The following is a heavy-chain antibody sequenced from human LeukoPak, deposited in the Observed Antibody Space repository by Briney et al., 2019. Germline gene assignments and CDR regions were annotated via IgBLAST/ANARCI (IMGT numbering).Heavy chain of an antibody. CDR1: GGSISSSSYY. Sequence: PSETLSLTCTVSGGSISSSSYYWSWIRQPAGKGLEWIGRIYTSGSTNYNPSLKSRVTISVDTSKNQFSLKLSSVTAADTAVYYCAARIEYSSSSADYWGQGTLVTVSS. J-gene: IGHJ4*02. CDR3: AARIEYSSSSADY. CDR2: IYTSGST. V-gene: IGHV4-61*02. D-gene: IGHD6-6*01.